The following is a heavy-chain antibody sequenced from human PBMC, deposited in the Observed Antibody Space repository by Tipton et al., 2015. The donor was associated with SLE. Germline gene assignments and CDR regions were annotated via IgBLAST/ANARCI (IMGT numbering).Heavy chain of an antibody. CDR3: ASPPTGYMDV. CDR2: ISSSGSTI. Sequence: SLRLSCAASGFTFSSYEMNWVRQAPGKGLEWVSYISSSGSTIYYADSVKGRFTISRDNAKNSLYLQMNSLRAEDTAVYYCASPPTGYMDVWGKGPTVTVSS. CDR1: GFTFSSYE. D-gene: IGHD4-17*01. V-gene: IGHV3-48*03. J-gene: IGHJ6*03.